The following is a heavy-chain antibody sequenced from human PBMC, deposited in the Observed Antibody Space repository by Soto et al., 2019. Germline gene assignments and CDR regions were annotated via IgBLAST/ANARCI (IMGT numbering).Heavy chain of an antibody. CDR1: GGTFSSYA. Sequence: QVQLVQSGAEVKKPGSSVKVSCKASGGTFSSYAISWVRQAPGQGLEWMGGIIPIFGTANYAQKFQGRVTITADESTSTAYMELSSLRSEDTAVYYCVGAWSYYDSSGHTDAFDIWGQGTMVTVSS. J-gene: IGHJ3*02. CDR3: VGAWSYYDSSGHTDAFDI. V-gene: IGHV1-69*01. CDR2: IIPIFGTA. D-gene: IGHD3-22*01.